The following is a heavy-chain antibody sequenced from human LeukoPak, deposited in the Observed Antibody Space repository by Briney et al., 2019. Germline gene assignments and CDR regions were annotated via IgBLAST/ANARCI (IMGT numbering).Heavy chain of an antibody. V-gene: IGHV3-43*01. D-gene: IGHD3-10*01. CDR1: GFTFDDYT. CDR2: ISWDGGST. Sequence: GGSLRLSCAASGFTFDDYTMHWVRQAPGKGLEWVSLISWDGGSTYYADSVKGRFTISRDNSKNSLYLQMNSLRTEDTALYYCAKGFSYYGSGSREIDYWGQGTLVTVSS. J-gene: IGHJ4*02. CDR3: AKGFSYYGSGSREIDY.